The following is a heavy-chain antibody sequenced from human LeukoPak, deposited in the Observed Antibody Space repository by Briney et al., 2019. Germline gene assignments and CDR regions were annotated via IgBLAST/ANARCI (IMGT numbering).Heavy chain of an antibody. Sequence: SETLSLTCAVYGGSFSGYYWSWIRQPPGKGLEWIGEINHSGSTNYSPSLKSRVTISVDTSKNQFSLKLSSVTAADTAVYYCARGRVVEGQLGYCSGGSCYNFDYWGQGTLVTVSS. D-gene: IGHD2-15*01. J-gene: IGHJ4*02. CDR2: INHSGST. CDR3: ARGRVVEGQLGYCSGGSCYNFDY. CDR1: GGSFSGYY. V-gene: IGHV4-34*01.